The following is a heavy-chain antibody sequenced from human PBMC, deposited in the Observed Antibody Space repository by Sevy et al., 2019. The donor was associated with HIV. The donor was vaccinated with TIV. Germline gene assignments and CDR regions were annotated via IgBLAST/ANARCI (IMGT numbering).Heavy chain of an antibody. Sequence: ASVKVSCKASGYTFTGYYMHWVRQAPGRGLEWMGWINPNSGGTNYAQKFQGRVTMTRDTSISTAYMELSRLRSDDTAVYYCARDALLRGGYLDYWGQGTLVTVSS. CDR2: INPNSGGT. CDR1: GYTFTGYY. J-gene: IGHJ4*02. V-gene: IGHV1-2*02. D-gene: IGHD3-16*01. CDR3: ARDALLRGGYLDY.